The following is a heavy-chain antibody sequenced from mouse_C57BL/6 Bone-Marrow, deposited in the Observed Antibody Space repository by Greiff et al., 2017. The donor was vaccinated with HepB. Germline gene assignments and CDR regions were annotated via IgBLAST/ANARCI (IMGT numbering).Heavy chain of an antibody. J-gene: IGHJ3*01. CDR2: ISSGGSYT. CDR3: ARQTTTVEGAY. Sequence: EVKLVESGGDLVKPGGSLKLSCAASGFTFSSYGMSWVRQTPDKRLEWVATISSGGSYTYYPDSVKGRFTISRDNAKNTLYLQMSSLKSEDTAMYYCARQTTTVEGAYWGQGTLVTVSA. CDR1: GFTFSSYG. D-gene: IGHD1-1*01. V-gene: IGHV5-6*01.